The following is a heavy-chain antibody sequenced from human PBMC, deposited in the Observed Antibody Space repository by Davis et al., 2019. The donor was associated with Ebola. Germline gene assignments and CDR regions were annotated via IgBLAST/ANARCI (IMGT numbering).Heavy chain of an antibody. D-gene: IGHD1-1*01. V-gene: IGHV4-39*07. Sequence: SETLSPPCIVPGGSINSSSYYWDWIRQPPGKGLEWPGEINHSGSTNYNPSLTSRVTISVDTSKNQFSLKLSSVTAADTAVYYCARGLYPWELDYWGQGTLVTVSS. CDR2: INHSGST. J-gene: IGHJ4*02. CDR3: ARGLYPWELDY. CDR1: GGSINSSSYY.